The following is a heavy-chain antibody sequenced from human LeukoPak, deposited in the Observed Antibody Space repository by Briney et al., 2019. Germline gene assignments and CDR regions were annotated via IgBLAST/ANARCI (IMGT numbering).Heavy chain of an antibody. J-gene: IGHJ6*03. Sequence: ASVKVSCKASGYTLSSHGISWVRQAPGQGLEWMGWISTYNDITNYAQKLQGRVTMTTDTSTNTAYMELRSLRSDDTAVYYCARVFRIDYYYMDVWGRGTTVTVS. CDR1: GYTLSSHG. D-gene: IGHD3-10*01. CDR2: ISTYNDIT. CDR3: ARVFRIDYYYMDV. V-gene: IGHV1-18*01.